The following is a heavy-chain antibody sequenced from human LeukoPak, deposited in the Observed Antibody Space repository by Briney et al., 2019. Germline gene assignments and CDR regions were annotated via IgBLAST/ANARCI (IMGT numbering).Heavy chain of an antibody. CDR1: GYTFTSHG. V-gene: IGHV1-18*01. D-gene: IGHD4-23*01. CDR3: ARGVRWHDFDY. J-gene: IGHJ4*02. Sequence: ASVKVSCKASGYTFTSHGFSWVRQAPGQGLEWVGWISAYNGNTNYAQKLQGRVTVTTDTSTSTAYMELRSLRSDDTAVYYCARGVRWHDFDYWGQGTLVTVSS. CDR2: ISAYNGNT.